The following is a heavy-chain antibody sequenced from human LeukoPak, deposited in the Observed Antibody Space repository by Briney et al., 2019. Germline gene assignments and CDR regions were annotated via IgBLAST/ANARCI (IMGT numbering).Heavy chain of an antibody. CDR3: ARPISGYYLFDY. V-gene: IGHV1-2*02. CDR2: INPNSGGT. Sequence: ASVTVSCKASGYTFTGYYMHWVRQAPGQGLEWMGWINPNSGGTNYAQKFQGRVTMTRDTSISTAYMELSRLRSDDTAVYYCARPISGYYLFDYWGQGTLVTVSS. J-gene: IGHJ4*02. D-gene: IGHD3-22*01. CDR1: GYTFTGYY.